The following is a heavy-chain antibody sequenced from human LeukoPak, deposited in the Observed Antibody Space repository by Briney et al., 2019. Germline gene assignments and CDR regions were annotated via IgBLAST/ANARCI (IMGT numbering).Heavy chain of an antibody. CDR2: IYYSGST. V-gene: IGHV4-59*01. CDR3: ARVLGDILTGYSRYYYYYYMDV. J-gene: IGHJ6*03. D-gene: IGHD3-9*01. CDR1: GGSISSYY. Sequence: PSETLSLTCTVSGGSISSYYWSWIRQPPGKGLEWIGYIYYSGSTNYNPSLKSRVTISVDTSKNQFPLKLSSVTAADTAVYYCARVLGDILTGYSRYYYYYYMDVWGKGTTVTVSS.